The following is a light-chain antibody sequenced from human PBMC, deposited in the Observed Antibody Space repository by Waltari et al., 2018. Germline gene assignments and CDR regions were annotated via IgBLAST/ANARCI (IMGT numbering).Light chain of an antibody. V-gene: IGKV3-15*01. CDR3: LQYRKWPRT. J-gene: IGKJ1*01. Sequence: EIVMTQSPATLSVSPGEGATLSCRASQHINSNLAWYQQKPGQPPRLLIYGSSTRPTGIPARCSGSGSGTEFTLTISSLQSEDFAVYYCLQYRKWPRTFGRGTKVEIK. CDR1: QHINSN. CDR2: GSS.